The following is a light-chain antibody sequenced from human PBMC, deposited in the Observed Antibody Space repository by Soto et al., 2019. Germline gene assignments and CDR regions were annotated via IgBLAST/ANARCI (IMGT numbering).Light chain of an antibody. V-gene: IGKV1-5*01. CDR2: DAF. J-gene: IGKJ5*01. CDR1: QTIGGW. Sequence: DIQLTQSPSTLSASVGDRVTITCRASQTIGGWLAWYQQKPGKAPKLLMYDAFSLESGVPSRFSGSGSGTEFTLTISSLQPDDFATYYCQQYNSYSITFGQGTRLEIK. CDR3: QQYNSYSIT.